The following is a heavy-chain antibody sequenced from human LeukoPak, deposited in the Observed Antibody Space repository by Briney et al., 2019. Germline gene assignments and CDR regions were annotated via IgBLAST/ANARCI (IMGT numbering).Heavy chain of an antibody. D-gene: IGHD2-15*01. V-gene: IGHV1-18*04. CDR3: ARDRVYCSGGSCLNWFDP. J-gene: IGHJ5*02. Sequence: GASVKVSCKASGYTFTSYGISWVRQAPGQGLEWMGWISAYNGNTNYAQKLQGRVTMTTDTSTSTAYMELRSLRSDDTAVYYCARDRVYCSGGSCLNWFDPGGQGTLVTVSS. CDR1: GYTFTSYG. CDR2: ISAYNGNT.